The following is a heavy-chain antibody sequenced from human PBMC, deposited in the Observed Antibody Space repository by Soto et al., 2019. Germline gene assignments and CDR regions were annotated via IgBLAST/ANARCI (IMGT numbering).Heavy chain of an antibody. Sequence: QVQLVQSGAEVKKPGSSVKVSCKASGGTFSSYTISWVRQAPGQGLEWMGRIIPILGIANYAQKFKGRVTITADKSTSTANMELSSLRSEDTALYYCARDSDNYYALPWGQGTLVTVSS. J-gene: IGHJ5*02. CDR1: GGTFSSYT. CDR3: ARDSDNYYALP. CDR2: IIPILGIA. V-gene: IGHV1-69*08. D-gene: IGHD3-10*01.